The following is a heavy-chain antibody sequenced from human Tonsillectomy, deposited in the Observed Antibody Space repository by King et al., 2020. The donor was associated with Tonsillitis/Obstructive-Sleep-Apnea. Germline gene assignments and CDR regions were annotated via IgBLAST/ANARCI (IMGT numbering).Heavy chain of an antibody. CDR2: IWYDGSNK. Sequence: QLVQSGGGVVQPGRSLRLSCAASGFTFSSYGMHWVLQAPGKGLEWVAVIWYDGSNKYYADSVKGRFTISRDNSKNTLYLQMNSLRDEDTAVYYCARDLGTGEVLDVWGKGTTVTVSS. CDR1: GFTFSSYG. V-gene: IGHV3-33*01. D-gene: IGHD7-27*01. CDR3: ARDLGTGEVLDV. J-gene: IGHJ6*04.